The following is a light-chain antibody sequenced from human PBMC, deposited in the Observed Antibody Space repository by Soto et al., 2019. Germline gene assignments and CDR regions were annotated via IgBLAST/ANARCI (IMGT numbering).Light chain of an antibody. V-gene: IGKV1-5*01. J-gene: IGKJ2*01. CDR3: QQYHPYYT. CDR2: DDS. CDR1: QAISKR. Sequence: DIQMTQSPSSLSASVGDRVTITCRASQAISKRVAWYQQKPGKAPKLLINDDSSLKSVVPSRFSGSGSGTDFTLTISRLQPEDSATYYCQQYHPYYTFGQGTKVDIK.